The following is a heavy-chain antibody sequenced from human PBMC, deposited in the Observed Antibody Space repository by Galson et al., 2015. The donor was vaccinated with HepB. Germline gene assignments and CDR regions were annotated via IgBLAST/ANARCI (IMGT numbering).Heavy chain of an antibody. D-gene: IGHD4-17*01. CDR3: VRVADVDYGDHSHFDY. CDR2: ISHNTLYT. V-gene: IGHV3-11*06. Sequence: SLRLSCAASGFSVSSNYMSWVRQAPGKGLEWLSYISHNTLYTNYADSVKGRITISRDNARNSLYLQLNSLRAEDTAVYYCVRVADVDYGDHSHFDYWGQGTLVTVSS. CDR1: GFSVSSNY. J-gene: IGHJ4*02.